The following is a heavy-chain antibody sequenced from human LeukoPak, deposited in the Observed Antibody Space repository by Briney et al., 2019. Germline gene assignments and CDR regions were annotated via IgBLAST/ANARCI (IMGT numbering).Heavy chain of an antibody. D-gene: IGHD3-10*01. CDR3: ARDPGSRGY. Sequence: PGGSLRLSCAASWFTVSSNYMNWVRQAPGKGLEWVSSISSSSSYIYYADSVKGRLTISRDNAKNSLYLQMNSLRAEDTAVYYCARDPGSRGYWGQGTLVTVSS. CDR2: ISSSSSYI. J-gene: IGHJ4*02. CDR1: WFTVSSNY. V-gene: IGHV3-21*01.